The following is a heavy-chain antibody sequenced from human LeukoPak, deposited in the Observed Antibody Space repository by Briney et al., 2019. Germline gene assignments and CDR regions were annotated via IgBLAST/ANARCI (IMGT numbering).Heavy chain of an antibody. CDR3: VRQLGGSGSY. Sequence: GGSLRLSCAASGFTFNSYWMNWVRQAPGKGLEWVASIKQDGNEKSYVDSAKGRFTISRDNPKNSLYLQMSSLRAEDTAVYYCVRQLGGSGSYWGQGTLVTVSS. J-gene: IGHJ4*02. CDR2: IKQDGNEK. V-gene: IGHV3-7*01. CDR1: GFTFNSYW. D-gene: IGHD3-10*01.